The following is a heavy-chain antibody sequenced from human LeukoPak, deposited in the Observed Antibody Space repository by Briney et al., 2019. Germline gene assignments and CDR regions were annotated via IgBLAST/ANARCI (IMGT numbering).Heavy chain of an antibody. Sequence: VSVKVSCKASGYDFTGFFMHWVRQAPGQGLEWMGWISPNSGGTNYAQKFQGRVTMTRDTSISKAYMELNRLTSDDTAVYYCARGGIVGMVDYWGQGTLVTVSS. CDR3: ARGGIVGMVDY. CDR1: GYDFTGFF. D-gene: IGHD5-24*01. CDR2: ISPNSGGT. J-gene: IGHJ4*02. V-gene: IGHV1-2*02.